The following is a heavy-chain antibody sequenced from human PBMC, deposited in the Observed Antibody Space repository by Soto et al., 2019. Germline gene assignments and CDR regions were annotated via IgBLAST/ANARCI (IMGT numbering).Heavy chain of an antibody. V-gene: IGHV1-2*02. CDR1: GYSFTGSY. CDR2: INPDSGAT. CDR3: ARGDYGTGGYPFPYFDY. D-gene: IGHD2-8*02. Sequence: HEHLVQSGAGVKSPGASLKVSCRPSGYSFTGSYIHWVRQAPGQGLEWMGWINPDSGATNYAQNFQGRVTLTSDTSISTASMDLTSLTSDDTAVYYCARGDYGTGGYPFPYFDYWGQGTLVIVSS. J-gene: IGHJ4*02.